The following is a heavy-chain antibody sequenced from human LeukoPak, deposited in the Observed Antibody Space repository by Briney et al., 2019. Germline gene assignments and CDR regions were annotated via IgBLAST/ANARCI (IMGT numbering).Heavy chain of an antibody. D-gene: IGHD5-12*01. J-gene: IGHJ4*02. Sequence: GGSLRLSCAASELTFSNYAMMWVRQAPGKGLEWVSAVSGSGSNTYYADSVQGRFTISRDNSRNTLYLQMNSLRAEDTAVYYCARDGGGYDSYFDYWGQGTLVTVSS. CDR1: ELTFSNYA. CDR3: ARDGGGYDSYFDY. CDR2: VSGSGSNT. V-gene: IGHV3-23*01.